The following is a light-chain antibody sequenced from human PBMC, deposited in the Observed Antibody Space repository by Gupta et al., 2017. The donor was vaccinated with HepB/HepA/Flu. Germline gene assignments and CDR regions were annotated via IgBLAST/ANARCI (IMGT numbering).Light chain of an antibody. J-gene: IGKJ2*04. CDR1: QGLLQSTGKTY. Sequence: DIVLIQSPLSLPVTPGEAASISCRSSQGLLQSTGKTYLDWYLQKPGQSPQLLIFLGSKRASGVPDRVVASGSGTDFTLQITRVEADDVGIYYCMQALQSPCSFGQGTNLEI. CDR3: MQALQSPCS. CDR2: LGS. V-gene: IGKV2-28*01.